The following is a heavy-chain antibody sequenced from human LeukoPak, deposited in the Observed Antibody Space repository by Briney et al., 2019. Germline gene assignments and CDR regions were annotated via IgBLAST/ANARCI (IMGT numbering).Heavy chain of an antibody. CDR3: AKVWGYDSSGYYNL. J-gene: IGHJ4*02. CDR1: GFTFSSYG. V-gene: IGHV3-30*18. D-gene: IGHD3-22*01. CDR2: ISYDGSNK. Sequence: PGRSLRLSCAASGFTFSSYGMHWVRQAPGKGLEWVAVISYDGSNKYYADSVKGRFTISRDNSKNTLYLQMNSLRAEDTAVYYCAKVWGYDSSGYYNLWGQGTLVAVSS.